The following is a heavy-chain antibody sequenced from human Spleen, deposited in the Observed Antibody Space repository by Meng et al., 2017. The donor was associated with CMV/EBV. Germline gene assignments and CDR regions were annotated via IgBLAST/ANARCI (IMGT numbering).Heavy chain of an antibody. J-gene: IGHJ6*02. V-gene: IGHV1-2*02. D-gene: IGHD6-19*01. CDR1: GYTFTGYY. Sequence: ASVKVSCKASGYTFTGYYMHWVRQAPGQGLEWMGWVHPSSGGTNYAQKFQGRVAMSSDTSNTTGYMELTRLRFDDTAVYYCASGWDYYYGMDVWGQGTTVTVSS. CDR2: VHPSSGGT. CDR3: ASGWDYYYGMDV.